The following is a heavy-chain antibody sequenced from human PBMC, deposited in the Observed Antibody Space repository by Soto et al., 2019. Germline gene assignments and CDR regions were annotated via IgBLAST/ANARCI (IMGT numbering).Heavy chain of an antibody. Sequence: QVQLVQSGAEVKKPGSSVKVSCKASGGTFSSYAISWVRQAPGQGLEWMGGIIPISGTANYAQKFQGRVTITADESTSTVYMELSSLRSEDTAVYYCARSHGSSTSLEIYYYYYDGMDVWGQGTTVSVSS. J-gene: IGHJ6*02. D-gene: IGHD2-2*01. CDR2: IIPISGTA. V-gene: IGHV1-69*01. CDR3: ARSHGSSTSLEIYYYYYDGMDV. CDR1: GGTFSSYA.